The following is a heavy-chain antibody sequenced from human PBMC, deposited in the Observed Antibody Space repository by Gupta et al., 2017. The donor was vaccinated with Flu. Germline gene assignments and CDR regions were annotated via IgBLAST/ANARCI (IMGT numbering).Heavy chain of an antibody. Sequence: EVQLVASGGGWVQPGGSMRLSCAASGFPFSNLWIGWVSQAPGKGLEWGANMKQYGSEKYYGGSVKVRFTISRANAKNSLYLQMNSLRAEDTAGYYCTRAMDVWGQGTTVTVSS. J-gene: IGHJ6*02. CDR3: TRAMDV. CDR2: MKQYGSEK. CDR1: GFPFSNLW. V-gene: IGHV3-7*04.